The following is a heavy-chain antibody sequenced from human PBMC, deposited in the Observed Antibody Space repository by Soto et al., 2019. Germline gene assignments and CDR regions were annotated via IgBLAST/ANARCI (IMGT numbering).Heavy chain of an antibody. CDR1: GFTFSDFG. Sequence: LRLSCEASGFTFSDFGMSWVRQIPGKGLEWVSTVNNDGRNTHYADSVEGRFTISRDNSKNTLYLQMGSLRAEDTAIYYCAKDAGNEESLFDYWGQGTLVTVSS. J-gene: IGHJ4*02. V-gene: IGHV3-23*01. CDR3: AKDAGNEESLFDY. CDR2: VNNDGRNT.